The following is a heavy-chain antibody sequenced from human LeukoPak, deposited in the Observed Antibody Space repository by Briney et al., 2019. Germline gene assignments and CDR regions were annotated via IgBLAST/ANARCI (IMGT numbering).Heavy chain of an antibody. CDR1: GYSFTSYW. Sequence: GESLKISCKGSGYSFTSYWIGWVRQMPGKGLEWMGIIYPGDSDTRYSPSFQGQVTISADKSISTAYLQWSSLKASDTAMYYCARYGWLYSHRYGMDVWGQGTTVTVSS. CDR3: ARYGWLYSHRYGMDV. CDR2: IYPGDSDT. D-gene: IGHD3-9*01. J-gene: IGHJ6*02. V-gene: IGHV5-51*01.